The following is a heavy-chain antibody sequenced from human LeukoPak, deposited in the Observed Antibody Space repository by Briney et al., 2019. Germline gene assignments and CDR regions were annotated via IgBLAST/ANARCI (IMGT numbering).Heavy chain of an antibody. D-gene: IGHD6-19*01. J-gene: IGHJ5*02. CDR2: INTYNGNT. CDR1: GYTFTTNYG. CDR3: ARYTTRSSDNWFDP. V-gene: IGHV1-18*01. Sequence: ASVKVSCKASGYTFTTNYGITWVRQAPGQGLEWMGWINTYNGNTNYAQNLQGRVTMTTDTSTSTAYMELRSLRSDDTAVYYCARYTTRSSDNWFDPRGQGTLVTVSS.